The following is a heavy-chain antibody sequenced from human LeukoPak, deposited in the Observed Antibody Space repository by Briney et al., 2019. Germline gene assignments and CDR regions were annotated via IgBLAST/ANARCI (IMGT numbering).Heavy chain of an antibody. D-gene: IGHD3-9*01. Sequence: PGGSLRLSCAASGFTFSSYGMHWVRQAPGKELEWVAVISYDGSNKYYADSVKGRFTISRDNSKNTLYLQMNSLRAEDTAVYYCAKGQLRYFDWLSSYYYYGLDVWSQGTTVTVS. V-gene: IGHV3-30*18. J-gene: IGHJ6*02. CDR1: GFTFSSYG. CDR2: ISYDGSNK. CDR3: AKGQLRYFDWLSSYYYYGLDV.